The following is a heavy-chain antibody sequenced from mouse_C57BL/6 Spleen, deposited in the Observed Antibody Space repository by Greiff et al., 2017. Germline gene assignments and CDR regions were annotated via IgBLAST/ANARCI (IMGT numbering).Heavy chain of an antibody. J-gene: IGHJ2*01. Sequence: QVQLQQSGAELVRPGTSVKLSCKASGYAFTNYLIEWVKQRPGQGLEWIGVINPGSGGTNYNEKFKGKATLTADKSSSTAYMQLSSLTSEDSAVYFCARGGALDYWGQGTTLTVSS. V-gene: IGHV1-54*01. CDR2: INPGSGGT. D-gene: IGHD1-1*02. CDR1: GYAFTNYL. CDR3: ARGGALDY.